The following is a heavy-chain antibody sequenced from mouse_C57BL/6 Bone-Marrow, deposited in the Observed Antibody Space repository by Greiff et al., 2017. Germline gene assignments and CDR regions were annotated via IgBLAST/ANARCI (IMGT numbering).Heavy chain of an antibody. CDR2: MHPNGGSP. J-gene: IGHJ4*01. CDR1: GYTFTNYW. V-gene: IGHV1-64*01. Sequence: QVHVKQPGAELVKPGASVKLSCKASGYTFTNYWMHWVKQRPGQGLEWIGMMHPNGGSPDYNEKFKSEATLSVDKSSRTAYMELSSLTSEDSAVYYCARSYDYDDYTMDDWGQGTSVTVSS. CDR3: ARSYDYDDYTMDD. D-gene: IGHD2-4*01.